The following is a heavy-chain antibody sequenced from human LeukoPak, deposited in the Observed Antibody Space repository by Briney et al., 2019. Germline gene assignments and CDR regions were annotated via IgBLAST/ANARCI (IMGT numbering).Heavy chain of an antibody. CDR3: ARLWFGESYYFDY. Sequence: KPSETLSLTCTVSGGSISSYYWNWIRQPPGKGLEWIGYIYYSGSTNYNPSLKSRVTISVDTSKNQFSLKLSSVTAADTAVYYCARLWFGESYYFDYWGQGTLVTVSS. V-gene: IGHV4-59*01. J-gene: IGHJ4*02. CDR1: GGSISSYY. D-gene: IGHD3-10*01. CDR2: IYYSGST.